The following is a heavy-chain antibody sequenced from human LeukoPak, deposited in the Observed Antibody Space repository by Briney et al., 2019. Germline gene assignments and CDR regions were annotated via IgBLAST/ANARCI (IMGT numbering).Heavy chain of an antibody. D-gene: IGHD1-1*01. Sequence: GGSLRLSCAASGFTVSSNYMTWVRQAPGKGLEWASVIYTGGSTSYADSVKGRFTISRDNSKNTLYLQMNSLRAEDTAVYCCARGSQLVFDYWGQGTLVTVSS. J-gene: IGHJ4*02. CDR2: IYTGGST. V-gene: IGHV3-53*01. CDR3: ARGSQLVFDY. CDR1: GFTVSSNY.